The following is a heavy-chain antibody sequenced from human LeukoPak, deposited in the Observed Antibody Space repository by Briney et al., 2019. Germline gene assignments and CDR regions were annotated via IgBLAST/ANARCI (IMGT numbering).Heavy chain of an antibody. CDR1: EFIFGDYA. CDR3: TRERLVVVTTSYYYGMDV. Sequence: GESLKISCTASEFIFGDYAMSWVRQAPGKGLEWVGFIRNKAYGGTTEYAASVKGRVSISRDDSKSIAYLQMNSLKTEDTAVYYCTRERLVVVTTSYYYGMDVWGQGTTVTVSS. D-gene: IGHD2-21*02. V-gene: IGHV3-49*04. J-gene: IGHJ6*02. CDR2: IRNKAYGGTT.